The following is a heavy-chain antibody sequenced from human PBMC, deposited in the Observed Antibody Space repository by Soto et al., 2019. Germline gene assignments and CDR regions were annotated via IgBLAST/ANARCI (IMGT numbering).Heavy chain of an antibody. Sequence: SETLSLTCTVSGGFISSYYWSWIRQPPGKGLEWIGYISYSGSTKYNPSLKSRVTISVDTSKNQFSLKLSSVNTADTAVYYCARDKGLLWFGDRYYYYGMDVWGQGTTVTVSS. CDR1: GGFISSYY. J-gene: IGHJ6*02. V-gene: IGHV4-59*01. CDR2: ISYSGST. CDR3: ARDKGLLWFGDRYYYYGMDV. D-gene: IGHD3-10*01.